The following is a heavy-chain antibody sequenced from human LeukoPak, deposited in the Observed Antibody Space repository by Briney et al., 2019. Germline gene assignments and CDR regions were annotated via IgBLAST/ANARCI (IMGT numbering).Heavy chain of an antibody. CDR3: AKDYSGSFYGYFQH. J-gene: IGHJ1*01. CDR2: ISGSGDIT. V-gene: IGHV3-23*01. D-gene: IGHD1-26*01. Sequence: PGGSLRLSCAASGFTFSSYAMSWLRQAPGKGLEWVSVISGSGDITYYADSVKGRFTISRDYSKDTLYLQMNSLRAEDTAVYFCAKDYSGSFYGYFQHWGQGTLVTVSS. CDR1: GFTFSSYA.